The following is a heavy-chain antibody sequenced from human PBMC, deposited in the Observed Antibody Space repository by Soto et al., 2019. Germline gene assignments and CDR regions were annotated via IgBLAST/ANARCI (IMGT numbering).Heavy chain of an antibody. Sequence: QVQLVESGGGVVQPGRSLRLSCAASGFTFSSYAMHWVRQAPGKGLEWVAVISYDGSNKYYADSVKGRFTISRDNSKNTLYLQMNSLRAEDTAVYYCARDASPYDILTGYYLGWGQGTLVTVSS. CDR1: GFTFSSYA. J-gene: IGHJ4*02. D-gene: IGHD3-9*01. V-gene: IGHV3-30-3*01. CDR2: ISYDGSNK. CDR3: ARDASPYDILTGYYLG.